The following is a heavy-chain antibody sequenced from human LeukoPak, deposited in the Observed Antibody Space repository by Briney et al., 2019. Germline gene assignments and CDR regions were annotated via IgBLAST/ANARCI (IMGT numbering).Heavy chain of an antibody. V-gene: IGHV1-18*01. CDR1: GYTFTDYG. D-gene: IGHD3-10*01. J-gene: IGHJ4*02. Sequence: ASVKVSCKASGYTFTDYGINWVRQAPGQGPEWMGWISTLYGNKNFARQFQGRVTLTSDTSTRTAYMELANLTSDDTAVYHCARVLKVRGVLEGYFDYWGQGTLVTVSS. CDR3: ARVLKVRGVLEGYFDY. CDR2: ISTLYGNK.